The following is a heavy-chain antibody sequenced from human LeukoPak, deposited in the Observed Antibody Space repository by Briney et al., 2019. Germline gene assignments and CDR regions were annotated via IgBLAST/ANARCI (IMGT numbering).Heavy chain of an antibody. J-gene: IGHJ4*02. CDR2: IYYSGSA. D-gene: IGHD3-22*01. CDR1: GGSISSGDYY. CDR3: AKADDPVKRIVVVIKGMDY. Sequence: SETLSLTCTVSGGSISSGDYYWSWIRQPPGKGLEWIGYIYYSGSAYYNPSLKSRVTISVDTSKNQFSLKLSSVTAADTAVYYCAKADDPVKRIVVVIKGMDYWGQGTLVTVSS. V-gene: IGHV4-30-4*01.